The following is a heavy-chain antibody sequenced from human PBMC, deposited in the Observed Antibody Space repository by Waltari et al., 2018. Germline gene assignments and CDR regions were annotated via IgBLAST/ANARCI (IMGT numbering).Heavy chain of an antibody. V-gene: IGHV1-46*01. CDR3: ARVPPGPYYFDY. CDR2: INPSGGSA. Sequence: QVQLVQSGAEVKKPGASVHVSCKASGYHFANFHIHWVRQAPGHGLEWMGKINPSGGSAGYPQKFQGRVTMTRDTSTGTVYMELTSLTSEDTAVYFCARVPPGPYYFDYWGQGTLVTVSS. J-gene: IGHJ4*02. CDR1: GYHFANFH.